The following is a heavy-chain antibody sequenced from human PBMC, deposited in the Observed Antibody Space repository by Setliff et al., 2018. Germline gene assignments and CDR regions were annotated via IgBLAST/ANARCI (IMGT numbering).Heavy chain of an antibody. CDR3: AKPTGFGELFI. J-gene: IGHJ4*02. CDR1: GDSITSGSSY. V-gene: IGHV4-61*09. Sequence: TLSLTCTVSGDSITSGSSYWSWVRQPAGQGLEWIGQIYTSGTTNENPSLKTRVTISVDTSKNQVTLWPTSVTAADTAIDYCAKPTGFGELFIWGQGPLVTVS. CDR2: IYTSGTT. D-gene: IGHD3-10*01.